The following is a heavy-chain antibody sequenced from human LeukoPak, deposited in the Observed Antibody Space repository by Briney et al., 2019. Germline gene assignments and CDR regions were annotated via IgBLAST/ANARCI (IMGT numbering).Heavy chain of an antibody. Sequence: SSETLSLTCAVYGGSFSGYYWSWIRQPPGKGLEWIGEINHSGSTNYNPSLKSRVTISVDTSKNQFSLKLSSVTAADTAVYYCARGRGGSGAAAGTRWHDPWGQGTLVTVSS. CDR2: INHSGST. D-gene: IGHD6-13*01. CDR3: ARGRGGSGAAAGTRWHDP. J-gene: IGHJ5*02. CDR1: GGSFSGYY. V-gene: IGHV4-34*01.